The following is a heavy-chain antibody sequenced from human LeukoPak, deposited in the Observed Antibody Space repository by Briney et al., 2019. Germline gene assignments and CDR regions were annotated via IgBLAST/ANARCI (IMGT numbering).Heavy chain of an antibody. D-gene: IGHD2-8*01. V-gene: IGHV1-69*13. Sequence: ASVKVSCKASGGTFSSYAISWVRQAPGQGLEWMGGIIPIFGTANYAQKFQGRVTITADESTSTAYMELSSLRSEDTAVYYCARDLAPYCTNGVCGFDPWGQGTLVTVSS. CDR2: IIPIFGTA. CDR1: GGTFSSYA. J-gene: IGHJ5*02. CDR3: ARDLAPYCTNGVCGFDP.